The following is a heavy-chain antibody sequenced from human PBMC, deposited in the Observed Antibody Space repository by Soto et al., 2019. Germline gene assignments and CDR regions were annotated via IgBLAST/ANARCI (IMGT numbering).Heavy chain of an antibody. Sequence: QVQLVQSGAEMQQPGASVRVSCKASGGTFSKYAFSWVRQAPGQGLEWLGGTIPMFGTPNYAQKFQGRVAISADESTDTVYMELSSLRSEDTAVYFCASPLRDRNYYYGMAVWGQGTTVTVSS. D-gene: IGHD3-22*01. CDR2: TIPMFGTP. CDR1: GGTFSKYA. J-gene: IGHJ6*02. V-gene: IGHV1-69*01. CDR3: ASPLRDRNYYYGMAV.